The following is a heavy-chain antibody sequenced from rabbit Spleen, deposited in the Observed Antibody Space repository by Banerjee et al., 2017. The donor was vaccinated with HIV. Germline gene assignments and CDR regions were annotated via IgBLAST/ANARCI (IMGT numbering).Heavy chain of an antibody. V-gene: IGHV1S45*01. CDR3: ARDTGSSFSSYGMDL. CDR1: GFSFSSSYY. J-gene: IGHJ6*01. CDR2: IAGSSSAFT. Sequence: QEQLVESGGGLVQPEGSLTLTCTASGFSFSSSYYICWVRQAPGKGLEWISCIAGSSSAFTYSATWAKGRFTISKTSSTTVTLQLTSLTVADTATYFCARDTGSSFSSYGMDLWGPGTLVTVS. D-gene: IGHD8-1*01.